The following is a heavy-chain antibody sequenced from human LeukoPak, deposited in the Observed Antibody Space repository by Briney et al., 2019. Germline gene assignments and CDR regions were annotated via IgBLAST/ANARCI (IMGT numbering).Heavy chain of an antibody. J-gene: IGHJ4*02. CDR1: GYSFTSYW. V-gene: IGHV3-23*01. Sequence: GESLKISCKGSGYSFTSYWIGWVRQATGKGLEWVSAISGSGGSTYYADSVKGRFTISRDNSKNTLYLQMNSLRAEDTAVYYCAKEGSISSGWYFDYWGQGTLVTVSS. CDR2: ISGSGGST. D-gene: IGHD6-19*01. CDR3: AKEGSISSGWYFDY.